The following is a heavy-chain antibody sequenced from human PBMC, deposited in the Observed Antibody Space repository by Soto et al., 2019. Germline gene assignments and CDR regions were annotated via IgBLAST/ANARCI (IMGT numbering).Heavy chain of an antibody. J-gene: IGHJ3*02. V-gene: IGHV1-24*01. CDR1: GYTLTELS. D-gene: IGHD1-26*01. CDR2: FDPEDGET. Sequence: ASVKVSCKVSGYTLTELSMHWVRQAPGKGLEWMGGFDPEDGETIYAQKFQGRVTMTEDTSTDTAYMELSSLRSEDTAVYYCATDTRIVGATPGAFDIWGQGTMVTVSS. CDR3: ATDTRIVGATPGAFDI.